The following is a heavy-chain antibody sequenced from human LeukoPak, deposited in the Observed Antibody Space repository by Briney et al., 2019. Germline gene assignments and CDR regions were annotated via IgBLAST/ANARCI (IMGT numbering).Heavy chain of an antibody. CDR3: ARQDYYYGMDV. CDR2: IYYSGST. V-gene: IGHV4-59*08. CDR1: GGSISSYY. Sequence: SETLSLTCTVSGGSISSYYWSWIRQPPGKGLEWIGYIYYSGSTNYNPSLKSRVTVSVDTSKNQFSLKLSSVTAADTAVYYCARQDYYYGMDVWGQGTTVTVSS. J-gene: IGHJ6*02.